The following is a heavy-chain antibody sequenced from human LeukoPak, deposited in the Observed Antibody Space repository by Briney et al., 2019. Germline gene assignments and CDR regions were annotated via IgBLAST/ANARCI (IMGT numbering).Heavy chain of an antibody. CDR3: AKLFSGWSFYRYFDL. Sequence: SETLSLTCTVSGGSISSYYWSWIRQPPGKGLEWIGYIYYSGSTNYNPSLKSRVTISVDTSKNQFSLKLSSVTAADTAVYYCAKLFSGWSFYRYFDLWGRGTLVTVSS. J-gene: IGHJ2*01. CDR1: GGSISSYY. D-gene: IGHD6-19*01. CDR2: IYYSGST. V-gene: IGHV4-59*01.